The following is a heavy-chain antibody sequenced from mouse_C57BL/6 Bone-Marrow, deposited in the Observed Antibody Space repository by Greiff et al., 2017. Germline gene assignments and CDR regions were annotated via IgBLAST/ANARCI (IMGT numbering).Heavy chain of an antibody. V-gene: IGHV1-81*01. CDR1: GYTFTSYG. CDR3: AREWYYYFDY. CDR2: IYPRSGNT. Sequence: LVESGAELARPGASVKLSCKASGYTFTSYGISWVKQRTGQGLEWIGEIYPRSGNTYYNEKFKGKATLTADKSSSTAYMELRSLTSEDSAVYFCAREWYYYFDYWGQGTTLTVSS. D-gene: IGHD1-1*02. J-gene: IGHJ2*01.